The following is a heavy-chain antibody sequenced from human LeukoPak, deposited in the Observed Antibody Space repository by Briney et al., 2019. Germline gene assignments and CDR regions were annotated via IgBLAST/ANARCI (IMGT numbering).Heavy chain of an antibody. D-gene: IGHD2-2*02. Sequence: ASVKVSCKASGYTFTSYYMHWVRQAPGQGLEWMGIINPSGGSTSYAQKFQGRVTMTRDTSTSTAYMELSSLRSEDTAVYYCASGRQGPAAILYYFDYWGQGTLVTVSS. J-gene: IGHJ4*02. CDR3: ASGRQGPAAILYYFDY. CDR1: GYTFTSYY. V-gene: IGHV1-46*01. CDR2: INPSGGST.